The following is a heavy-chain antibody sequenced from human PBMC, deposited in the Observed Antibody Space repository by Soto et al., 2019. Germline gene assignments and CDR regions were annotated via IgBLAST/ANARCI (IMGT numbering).Heavy chain of an antibody. CDR2: ISGSGGST. D-gene: IGHD3-22*01. CDR3: VGGRITMIVVVTDKYFQH. J-gene: IGHJ1*01. Sequence: GGSLRLSCAASGFTFSSYAMSWFRQAPGKGLEWVSAISGSGGSTYYADSVKGRFTISRDNSKNTLYLQMNSLRAEDTAVYYCVGGRITMIVVVTDKYFQHWGQGTLVTVSS. V-gene: IGHV3-23*01. CDR1: GFTFSSYA.